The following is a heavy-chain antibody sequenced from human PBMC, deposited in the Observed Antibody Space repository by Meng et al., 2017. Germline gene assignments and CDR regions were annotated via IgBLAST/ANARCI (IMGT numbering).Heavy chain of an antibody. J-gene: IGHJ4*02. CDR2: IRSKANSYAT. CDR1: GFTCSSYS. Sequence: VQLGESGGGLLHPGGSLRPSCAASGFTCSSYSMTWVRQASGEGLEWVGRIRSKANSYATAYAASVKGRFTISRDDSKNTAYLQMNSLKTEDTAVYYCTRGYYDSSGYSDYWGQGTLVTVSS. D-gene: IGHD3-22*01. CDR3: TRGYYDSSGYSDY. V-gene: IGHV3-73*01.